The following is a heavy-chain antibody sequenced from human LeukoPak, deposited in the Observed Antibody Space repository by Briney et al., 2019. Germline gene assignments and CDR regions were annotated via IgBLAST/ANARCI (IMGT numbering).Heavy chain of an antibody. Sequence: SETLSLTCAVSGYSISSGFYWAWIRQPPGKGLEWLGIIYYSGNTYYNPSLKSRLTISVDTSKNEFSLKLSSVTAADTAVYYCARDNGGDDPPTPDYWGQGTLVTVSS. J-gene: IGHJ4*02. CDR3: ARDNGGDDPPTPDY. CDR1: GYSISSGFY. CDR2: IYYSGNT. D-gene: IGHD2-8*01. V-gene: IGHV4-38-2*02.